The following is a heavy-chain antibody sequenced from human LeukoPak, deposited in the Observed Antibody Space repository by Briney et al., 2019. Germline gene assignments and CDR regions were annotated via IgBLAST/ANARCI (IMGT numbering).Heavy chain of an antibody. CDR2: INWNGGST. CDR1: GFTFDDYG. D-gene: IGHD4-17*01. Sequence: GGSLRLSCAASGFTFDDYGMSWVRQAPGKGLEWVSGINWNGGSTGYADSVKGRFTISRDNAKNSLYLQMNSLRAEDTALYHCAASFGDYVNWFAPWGQGTLVTVSS. CDR3: AASFGDYVNWFAP. J-gene: IGHJ5*02. V-gene: IGHV3-20*01.